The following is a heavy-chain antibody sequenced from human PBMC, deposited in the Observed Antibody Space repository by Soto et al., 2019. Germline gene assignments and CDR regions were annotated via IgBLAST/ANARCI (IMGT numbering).Heavy chain of an antibody. V-gene: IGHV6-1*01. Sequence: SQTLSLTCAISGDSVSGNSAAWNWIRQSPSRGLEWLGRTYYRSRWYNDYAVSVKSRITVTPDTSKNQFSLHLNSVTPEDKAVYYCARESPYYVSSDSYLDYWGQGALVTVSS. CDR3: ARESPYYVSSDSYLDY. CDR1: GDSVSGNSAA. CDR2: TYYRSRWYN. D-gene: IGHD3-16*01. J-gene: IGHJ4*02.